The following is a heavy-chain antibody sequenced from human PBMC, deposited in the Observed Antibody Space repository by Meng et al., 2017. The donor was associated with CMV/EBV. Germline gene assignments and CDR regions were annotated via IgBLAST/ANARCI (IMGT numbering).Heavy chain of an antibody. V-gene: IGHV1-69*01. D-gene: IGHD3-16*02. J-gene: IGHJ4*02. Sequence: QVEAGGEVKKPRSSLENASKDSRGTFYAYAIRRGGHAAGQGLGWMGGIIPTFGTANYAEQFQGRVTTTADESTSTAYMELSSLRSEDTAVYYCARQLRLGELSPFDYWGQGTLVTVSS. CDR1: RGTFYAYA. CDR2: IIPTFGTA. CDR3: ARQLRLGELSPFDY.